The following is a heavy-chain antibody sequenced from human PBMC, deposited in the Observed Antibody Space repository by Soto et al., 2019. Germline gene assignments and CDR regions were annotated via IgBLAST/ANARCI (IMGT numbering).Heavy chain of an antibody. CDR2: IYHSGST. CDR1: DGSISSGGYS. CDR3: SRGILV. V-gene: IGHV4-30-2*05. Sequence: SETLSLTCTVSDGSISSGGYSWSWIRQPPGKGLEWIGYIYHSGSTYYNPSLKSRVTISVDTSKNQFSLKLTSVTAADTAVYYCSRGILVWGQGALVTVSS. J-gene: IGHJ4*02. D-gene: IGHD5-18*01.